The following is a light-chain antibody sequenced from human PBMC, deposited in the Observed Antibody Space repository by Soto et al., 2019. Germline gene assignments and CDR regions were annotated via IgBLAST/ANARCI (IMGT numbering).Light chain of an antibody. Sequence: QSALTQPASVSGSPGQSITISCTGSSSDVARYNRVSWYQHHPGKAPRLIIYDVGSSVVSHRFSGSRSGDAASLTISGLQAEDEADYYCGSYRSDTTYVFGTGTKVTVL. J-gene: IGLJ1*01. CDR3: GSYRSDTTYV. CDR1: SSDVARYNR. CDR2: DVG. V-gene: IGLV2-14*01.